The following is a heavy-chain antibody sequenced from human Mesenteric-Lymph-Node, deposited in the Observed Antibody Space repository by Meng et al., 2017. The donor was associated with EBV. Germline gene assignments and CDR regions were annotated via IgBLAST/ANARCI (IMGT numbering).Heavy chain of an antibody. Sequence: VQLVKPVGVMFRPRGSLRHPCSAAGLTVSTTYMSGQRQAPGKELEWVSVIYSSVSTYYSDSVQGRFTIYRDNSKIIVLFQTSSLRDDDTAVYYCARISSANDSVWGQGALVTVSS. V-gene: IGHV3-53*01. CDR1: GLTVSTTY. CDR2: IYSSVST. D-gene: IGHD5-12*01. J-gene: IGHJ4*02. CDR3: ARISSANDSV.